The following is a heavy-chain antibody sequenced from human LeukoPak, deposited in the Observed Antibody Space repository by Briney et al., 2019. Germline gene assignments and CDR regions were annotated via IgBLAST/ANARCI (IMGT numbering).Heavy chain of an antibody. CDR2: IRYDGSNK. J-gene: IGHJ4*02. D-gene: IGHD6-13*01. V-gene: IGHV3-30*02. CDR3: AKVGTSSWYFFDYYFDY. Sequence: PGGSLRLSCAASGFTFSSYGMHWVRQAPGKGLEWVAFIRYDGSNKYYADSVKGRFTISRDNSKNTLYLQMNSLRAEDTAVYYCAKVGTSSWYFFDYYFDYWGQGTLVTVSS. CDR1: GFTFSSYG.